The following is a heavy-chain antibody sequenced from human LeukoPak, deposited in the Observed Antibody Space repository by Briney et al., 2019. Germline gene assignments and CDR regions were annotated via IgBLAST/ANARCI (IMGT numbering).Heavy chain of an antibody. Sequence: ASVKVSCKASGGTFSRYAISWVRQAPGQGLEGRGGIIPIFATANYAQKFQGRVTITTDESTYTAYMELSSLRSDDTAVYYCARDEGPYAFDTWGQGTVVTVSS. J-gene: IGHJ3*02. V-gene: IGHV1-69*05. CDR2: IIPIFATA. CDR1: GGTFSRYA. CDR3: ARDEGPYAFDT.